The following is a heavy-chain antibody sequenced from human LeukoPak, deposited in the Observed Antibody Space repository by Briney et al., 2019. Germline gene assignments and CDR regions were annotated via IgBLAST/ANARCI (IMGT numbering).Heavy chain of an antibody. CDR2: MNPNSGNT. Sequence: ASVKVSCKASGGTFSSYAISWVRQAPGQGLEWMGWMNPNSGNTGYVQKFQGRVTMTRNSSINTAYMELTSLRSEDTAVYYCARGHISFSDAFDIWGQGTMVTVSS. CDR1: GGTFSSYA. D-gene: IGHD3-16*02. V-gene: IGHV1-8*02. CDR3: ARGHISFSDAFDI. J-gene: IGHJ3*02.